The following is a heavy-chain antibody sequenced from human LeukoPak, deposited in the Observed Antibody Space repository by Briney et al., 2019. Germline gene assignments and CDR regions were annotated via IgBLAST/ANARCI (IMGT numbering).Heavy chain of an antibody. CDR1: GGSISRYS. Sequence: SETLSLTCTVSGGSISRYSWSWIRQPAGKGLEWIGRMHTSGSTNYNPSLKSRVIMSVDTSKNQFSLKLSSVTAADTAVYYCARESQYSWYDFGWFDSWGQGTLVTVSS. J-gene: IGHJ5*01. V-gene: IGHV4-4*07. CDR2: MHTSGST. CDR3: ARESQYSWYDFGWFDS. D-gene: IGHD1-1*01.